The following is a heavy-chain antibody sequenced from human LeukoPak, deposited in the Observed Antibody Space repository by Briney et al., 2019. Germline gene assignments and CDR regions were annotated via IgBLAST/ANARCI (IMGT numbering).Heavy chain of an antibody. J-gene: IGHJ4*02. Sequence: LSLTCTVSGGSISSGGYYWSWVRQAPGKGLEWVAVISYDGSNKYYADSVKGRFTISRDNSKNTLYLQMNSLRAEDTAVYYCARDLGYCSSTSCPIRYYFDYWGQGTLVTVSS. CDR1: GGSISSGG. CDR3: ARDLGYCSSTSCPIRYYFDY. D-gene: IGHD2-2*01. V-gene: IGHV3-30*03. CDR2: ISYDGSNK.